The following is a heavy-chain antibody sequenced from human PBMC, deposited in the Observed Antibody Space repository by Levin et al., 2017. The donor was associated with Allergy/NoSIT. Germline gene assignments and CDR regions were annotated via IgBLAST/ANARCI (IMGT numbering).Heavy chain of an antibody. CDR1: GFTFSNAW. Sequence: GGSLRLSCAASGFTFSNAWMTWVRQAPGKGLEWVGRIKSKIDGGTTDYAAPVKGRFTISRDDSKNTLYLQMNSLKTEDTAVYYCITLLGDSSGYYEYYFDCWGQGTLVTVSS. D-gene: IGHD3-22*01. CDR3: ITLLGDSSGYYEYYFDC. V-gene: IGHV3-15*01. CDR2: IKSKIDGGTT. J-gene: IGHJ4*02.